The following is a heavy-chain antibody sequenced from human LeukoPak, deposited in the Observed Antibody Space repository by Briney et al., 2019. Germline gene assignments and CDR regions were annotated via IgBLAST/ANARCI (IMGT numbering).Heavy chain of an antibody. CDR3: ARVRGYSGYDWEYFDY. V-gene: IGHV4-39*07. CDR1: GGSISSSSYY. CDR2: INHSGST. D-gene: IGHD5-12*01. J-gene: IGHJ4*02. Sequence: SETLSLTCTVSGGSISSSSYYWGWIRQPPGKGLEWIGEINHSGSTNYNPSLKSRVTISVDTSKNQFSLKLSSVTAADTAVYYCARVRGYSGYDWEYFDYWGQGTLVTVSS.